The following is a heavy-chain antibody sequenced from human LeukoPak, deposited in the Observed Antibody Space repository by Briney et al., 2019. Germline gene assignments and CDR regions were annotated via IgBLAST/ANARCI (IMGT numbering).Heavy chain of an antibody. CDR1: GGSISRTDYY. CDR2: IYYSGDT. CDR3: ARYSCSGGSCSHFDY. V-gene: IGHV4-31*03. Sequence: PSETLSLTCSVSGGSISRTDYYWSWIRQHPGKGLEWIGYIYYSGDTYYNPSLKSRVTISIDTSKNQFSLKLSSVTAADTAMYYCARYSCSGGSCSHFDYWGQGALVTVSS. J-gene: IGHJ4*02. D-gene: IGHD2-15*01.